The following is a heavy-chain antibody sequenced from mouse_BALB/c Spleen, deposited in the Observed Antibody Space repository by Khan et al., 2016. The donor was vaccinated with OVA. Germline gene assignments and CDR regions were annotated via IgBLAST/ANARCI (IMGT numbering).Heavy chain of an antibody. V-gene: IGHV14-4*02. CDR1: GFNIKDYY. CDR2: IDPENGDT. CDR3: TAFPSYYGRDWFAY. Sequence: VQLQQSGAELVRSGASVKLSCTATGFNIKDYYMHWVKQRPEQGLEWIGWIDPENGDTEYAPKFQGKATMTADTSSNTAYLQLSSLTSEDTAVYYCTAFPSYYGRDWFAYWGQGTLVTVSA. J-gene: IGHJ3*01. D-gene: IGHD1-1*01.